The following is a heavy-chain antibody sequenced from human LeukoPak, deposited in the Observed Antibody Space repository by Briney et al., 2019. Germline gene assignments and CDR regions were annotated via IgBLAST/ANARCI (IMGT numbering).Heavy chain of an antibody. V-gene: IGHV1-2*02. Sequence: GASVKVSCKASGYTFTGYYMHWVRQAPGQGLEWMGWINPNSGGTNYAQKFQGRVTMTRDTSISTAYMELSRLRSDDTAVYYCAGARSYCGVDCYTIFDYWGQGTLVTVSS. J-gene: IGHJ4*02. CDR2: INPNSGGT. CDR3: AGARSYCGVDCYTIFDY. D-gene: IGHD2-21*02. CDR1: GYTFTGYY.